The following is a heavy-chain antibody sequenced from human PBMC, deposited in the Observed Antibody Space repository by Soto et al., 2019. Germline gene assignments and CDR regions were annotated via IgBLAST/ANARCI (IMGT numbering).Heavy chain of an antibody. Sequence: SGTLSLTCTVSGGSISSYYWSWIRQPPGKGLEWIGYIYYGGSTNYNPSLKSRVTISVDTSKNQFSLKLNSMTAADTAVYYCARHNYGSGSTYFDYWGQGTLVTVS. CDR1: GGSISSYY. D-gene: IGHD3-10*01. J-gene: IGHJ4*02. V-gene: IGHV4-59*08. CDR2: IYYGGST. CDR3: ARHNYGSGSTYFDY.